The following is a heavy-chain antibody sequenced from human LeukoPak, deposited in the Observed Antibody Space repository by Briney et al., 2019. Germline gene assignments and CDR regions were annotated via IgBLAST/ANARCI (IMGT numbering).Heavy chain of an antibody. D-gene: IGHD3-22*01. Sequence: ASVKVSCKASGYTFTNYDINWVRQATGQGLEWMGWMNPNSANTGYSQKFQGRVTFTRDTSISTAYMELSSLRSEDTAVYYCATYDSSGYLDYWGQGTLVTVSS. CDR3: ATYDSSGYLDY. CDR1: GYTFTNYD. CDR2: MNPNSANT. V-gene: IGHV1-8*03. J-gene: IGHJ4*02.